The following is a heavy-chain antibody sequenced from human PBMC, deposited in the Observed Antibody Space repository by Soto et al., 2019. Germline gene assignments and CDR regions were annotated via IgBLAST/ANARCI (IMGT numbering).Heavy chain of an antibody. CDR2: ISNSATII. D-gene: IGHD2-2*01. Sequence: EVQLVDSGGNLVQPGGSLRLSCAASGFTFISYSMSWVRQAPGKGLEWVSYISNSATIIHDADSVKGRFTISRDNAKNSLSLQMNSLRDEDTAVYYCVRVYASNSFDIWGQGTVVTVSS. CDR1: GFTFISYS. CDR3: VRVYASNSFDI. V-gene: IGHV3-48*02. J-gene: IGHJ3*02.